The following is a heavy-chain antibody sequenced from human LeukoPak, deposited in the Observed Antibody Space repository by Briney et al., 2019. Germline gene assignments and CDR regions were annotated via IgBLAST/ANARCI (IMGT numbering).Heavy chain of an antibody. Sequence: GGSLRLSCAASGFTFSSYGMHWVRQAPGKGLEWVAVIWYDGSNKYYADSVKGRFTISRDNSKNTLYLQMNSLRAEDTAVYYCARDEGWEPSRGNNLDYWGQGTLVTVSS. D-gene: IGHD1-26*01. CDR3: ARDEGWEPSRGNNLDY. CDR1: GFTFSSYG. J-gene: IGHJ4*02. V-gene: IGHV3-33*01. CDR2: IWYDGSNK.